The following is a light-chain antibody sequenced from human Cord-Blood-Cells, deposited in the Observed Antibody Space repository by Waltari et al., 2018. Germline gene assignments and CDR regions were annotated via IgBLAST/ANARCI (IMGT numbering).Light chain of an antibody. J-gene: IGLJ3*02. V-gene: IGLV1-40*01. CDR2: GDS. Sequence: QSVLTQPPSVSGAPGQRVTIACTGIRPNIGAGYDVHWYQQLPGTAPKPLIYGDSNRPSGVPDRFSGSKSGTSASLAITGLQAEDEADYDCQSYDSSLSGSVFGGGTKLTVL. CDR3: QSYDSSLSGSV. CDR1: RPNIGAGYD.